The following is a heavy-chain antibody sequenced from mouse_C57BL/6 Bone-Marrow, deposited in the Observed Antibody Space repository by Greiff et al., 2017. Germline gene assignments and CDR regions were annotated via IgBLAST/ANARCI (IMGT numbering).Heavy chain of an antibody. CDR2: IYPGSGST. V-gene: IGHV1-55*01. Sequence: QVQLKQPGAELVKPGASVKMSCKASGYTFTSYWITWVKQRPGQGLEWIGDIYPGSGSTNYNEKFKSKATLTVDTSSSTAYMQLSSLTSADSAVYYCARACLFYFDYWGQGTTLTVSS. CDR3: ARACLFYFDY. CDR1: GYTFTSYW. D-gene: IGHD6-2*01. J-gene: IGHJ2*01.